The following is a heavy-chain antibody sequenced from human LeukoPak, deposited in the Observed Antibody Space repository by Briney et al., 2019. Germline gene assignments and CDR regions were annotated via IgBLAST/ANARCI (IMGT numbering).Heavy chain of an antibody. V-gene: IGHV4-39*01. CDR3: ARDVLLWSGELLRYFDH. D-gene: IGHD3-10*01. CDR2: IYYSGST. CDR1: GGSISSSSYC. Sequence: PSETLSLTCTVSGGSISSSSYCWGWIRQPPGKGLEWIGSIYYSGSTYYNPSLKSRVTISVDTSKNQFSLKLSSVTAADTAVYYCARDVLLWSGELLRYFDHWGQGTLVTVSS. J-gene: IGHJ4*02.